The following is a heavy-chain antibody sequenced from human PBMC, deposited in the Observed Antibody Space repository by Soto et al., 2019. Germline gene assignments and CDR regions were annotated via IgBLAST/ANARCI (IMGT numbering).Heavy chain of an antibody. CDR2: ISGSGGST. D-gene: IGHD6-19*01. J-gene: IGHJ4*02. CDR1: GFTFISYA. CDR3: AKTFQSERIAVAGPFDY. Sequence: GGSLRLSCAASGFTFISYAMSWVRQAPGKGLEWVSAISGSGGSTYYADSVKGRFTISRDNSKNTLYLQMNSLRAEDTAVYYCAKTFQSERIAVAGPFDYWGQGTLVTVSS. V-gene: IGHV3-23*01.